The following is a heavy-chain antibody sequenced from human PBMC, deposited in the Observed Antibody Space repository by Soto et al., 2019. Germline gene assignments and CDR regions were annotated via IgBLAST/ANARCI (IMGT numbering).Heavy chain of an antibody. CDR2: ISPYNGDT. V-gene: IGHV1-18*04. D-gene: IGHD1-26*01. CDR3: AREGSPPTRGFDH. J-gene: IGHJ4*02. CDR1: GYPFTSYG. Sequence: QVQLVQSGAELKKPGASLKVSCKTSGYPFTSYGISWVRQAPGQGLVWMGWISPYNGDTNYAQEFQGRVTMTLDTSTSTAYMDLRSLRSDDTAVYYCAREGSPPTRGFDHWGQGTLVTVSS.